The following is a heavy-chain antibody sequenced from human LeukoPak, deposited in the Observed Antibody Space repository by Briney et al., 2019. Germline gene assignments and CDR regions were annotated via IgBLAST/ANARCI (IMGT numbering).Heavy chain of an antibody. CDR3: FVDGGY. V-gene: IGHV3-73*01. CDR2: IRRTAHNYAT. J-gene: IGHJ4*02. CDR1: EFTLSGSD. Sequence: SGGSLRLSCAASEFTLSGSDVHWVRQTSGKGLEWVSHIRRTAHNYATAYAASVKGKFIISRDDSKNTAYLQMNSLKAEDTAVYYCFVDGGYWGQGTLVTVSS. D-gene: IGHD4-23*01.